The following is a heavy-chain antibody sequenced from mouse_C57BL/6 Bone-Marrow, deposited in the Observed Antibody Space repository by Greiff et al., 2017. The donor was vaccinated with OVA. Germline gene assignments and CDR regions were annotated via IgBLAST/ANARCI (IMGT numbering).Heavy chain of an antibody. CDR3: ARYDCGGGFAY. Sequence: EVKLMESGGGLVKPGGSLKLSCAASGFTFSSYAMSWVRQTPEKRLEWVATISDGGSYTYYPDNVKGRFPISRANATNTLYLQMSHLKSEDTAMYYCARYDCGGGFAYGGQGTVVTVSA. CDR2: ISDGGSYT. J-gene: IGHJ3*01. D-gene: IGHD2-4*01. V-gene: IGHV5-4*03. CDR1: GFTFSSYA.